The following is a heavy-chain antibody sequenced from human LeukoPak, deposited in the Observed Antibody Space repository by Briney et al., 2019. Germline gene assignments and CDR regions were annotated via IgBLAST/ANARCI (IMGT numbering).Heavy chain of an antibody. J-gene: IGHJ6*02. CDR1: GGSISSYY. Sequence: PSETLSLTCTVSGGSISSYYWSWIRQPPGKGLEWIGCIYYSGSTNYNPSLKSRVTISVDTSKNQFSLKLSSVTAADTAVYYCAREPGYSYGYGSYGMDVWGQGTTVTVSS. V-gene: IGHV4-59*01. D-gene: IGHD5-18*01. CDR3: AREPGYSYGYGSYGMDV. CDR2: IYYSGST.